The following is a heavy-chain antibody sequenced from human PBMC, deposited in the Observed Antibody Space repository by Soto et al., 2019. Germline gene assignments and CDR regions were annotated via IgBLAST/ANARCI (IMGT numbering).Heavy chain of an antibody. Sequence: PSETLSLTCAVSGGSINSGGFSWSWIRQSPGRGLECIGYIFYTGSTYYNPSLKSRVAISVDTSKNLFSLKLRSVTDADTAVYYCAREGVTSRWFDPWGQGTLVTVYS. D-gene: IGHD2-21*02. CDR1: GGSINSGGFS. CDR3: AREGVTSRWFDP. CDR2: IFYTGST. V-gene: IGHV4-30-2*06. J-gene: IGHJ5*02.